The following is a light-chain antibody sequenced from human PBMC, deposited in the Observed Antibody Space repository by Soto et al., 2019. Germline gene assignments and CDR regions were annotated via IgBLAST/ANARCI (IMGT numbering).Light chain of an antibody. V-gene: IGKV3-11*01. J-gene: IGKJ4*01. Sequence: EIVLIQSPATLSLSPGERATLSCRASQTVSSSLAWYQQKPGQAPRLLIYEVTNRATGTPARFSGSGSGADFTLTISSLEPGDFALYYCQQHINWPLTFGGGTKV. CDR2: EVT. CDR3: QQHINWPLT. CDR1: QTVSSS.